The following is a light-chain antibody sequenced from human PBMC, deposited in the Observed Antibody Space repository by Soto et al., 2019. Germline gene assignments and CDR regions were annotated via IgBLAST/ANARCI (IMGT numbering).Light chain of an antibody. Sequence: ENVLTQSPATLSLSAGERATLSCRASRSVAKDFLAWYQQKPGQPPRLLIDDASRRATGIPDRFSGSGSGTDFNLTISRLEPEDVAVYYCQQCATTPLTFGGGTKVEIK. J-gene: IGKJ4*01. CDR3: QQCATTPLT. CDR1: RSVAKDF. V-gene: IGKV3-20*01. CDR2: DAS.